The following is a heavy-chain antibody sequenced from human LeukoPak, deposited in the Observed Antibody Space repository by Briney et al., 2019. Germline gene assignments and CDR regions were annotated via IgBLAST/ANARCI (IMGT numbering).Heavy chain of an antibody. V-gene: IGHV3-53*01. CDR2: IYSGGST. CDR1: GFTVSSNY. CDR3: AREEENYYYGMDV. J-gene: IGHJ6*02. Sequence: GGSLRLSCAASGFTVSSNYMSWVRQAPGKGLERVSVIYSGGSTYYADSVKGRFTISRDNSKNTLYLQMNSLRAEDTAVYYCAREEENYYYGMDVWGQGTTVTVSS.